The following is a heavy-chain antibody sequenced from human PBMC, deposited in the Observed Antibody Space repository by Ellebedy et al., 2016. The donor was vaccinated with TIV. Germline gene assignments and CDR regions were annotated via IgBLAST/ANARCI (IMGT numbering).Heavy chain of an antibody. CDR1: GFTFTSYS. V-gene: IGHV3-48*04. CDR2: ISSSSDAI. D-gene: IGHD4-23*01. J-gene: IGHJ4*02. Sequence: GGSLRLSCAASGFTFTSYSMNWVRQAPGKGLEWVSYISSSSDAIYYADSVKGRFTISRDNAKNTLYLQMNSLRPEDTAVYYCARDNRYGGSANIFDYWGQGTLVTVSS. CDR3: ARDNRYGGSANIFDY.